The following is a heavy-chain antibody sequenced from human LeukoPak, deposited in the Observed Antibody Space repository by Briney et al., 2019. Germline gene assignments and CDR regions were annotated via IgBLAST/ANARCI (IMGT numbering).Heavy chain of an antibody. CDR1: GGSISSSSYY. D-gene: IGHD6-13*01. J-gene: IGHJ5*02. Sequence: SETLSLTCTVSGGSISSSSYYWGWIRQPPGKGLEWIGSVYYSGSTYYNPSLKSRVTISVDTSKNQFSLKLSSVTAAATAVYYCARLAAAGTEGWFDPWRQGTLVTVSS. V-gene: IGHV4-39*01. CDR2: VYYSGST. CDR3: ARLAAAGTEGWFDP.